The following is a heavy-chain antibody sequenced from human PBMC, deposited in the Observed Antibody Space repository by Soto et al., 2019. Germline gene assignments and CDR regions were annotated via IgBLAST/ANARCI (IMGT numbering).Heavy chain of an antibody. CDR3: SRASAAATSWFVY. V-gene: IGHV1-2*02. CDR1: GYIFPDYY. CDR2: FNPKTGGA. D-gene: IGHD2-15*01. Sequence: ASVKVSCKASGYIFPDYYIHWVRQAPGQGLEWMGWFNPKTGGANSAQKFQGRVTMTRDTSITTVYLELSSLTSDDTAVYFCSRASAAATSWFVYWGQGSLVT. J-gene: IGHJ4*02.